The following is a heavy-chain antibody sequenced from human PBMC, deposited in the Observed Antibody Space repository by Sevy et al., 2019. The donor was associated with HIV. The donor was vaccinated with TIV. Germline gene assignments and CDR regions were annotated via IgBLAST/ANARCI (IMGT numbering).Heavy chain of an antibody. J-gene: IGHJ4*02. V-gene: IGHV4-59*01. CDR2: IYYIGSG. Sequence: SETLSLSCTVSGASINSYYWSWIRQPPGKGLEFIGYIYYIGSGNYKPSLKSRVTMAIDTSNNQFSLELSSVTAADTAVYYCARLSGTSGWYLYSVDYWGLGTLVTVSS. D-gene: IGHD6-19*01. CDR1: GASINSYY. CDR3: ARLSGTSGWYLYSVDY.